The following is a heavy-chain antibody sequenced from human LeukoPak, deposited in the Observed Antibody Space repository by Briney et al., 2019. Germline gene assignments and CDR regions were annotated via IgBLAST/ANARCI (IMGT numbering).Heavy chain of an antibody. CDR2: MSPNSDNT. J-gene: IGHJ5*02. CDR3: ARDPPDP. Sequence: ASVKVSCKASGYTFTSYDINWVRQATGQGLEWMGWMSPNSDNTDFAQKFQGRVTMTRDTSISTAYMELSSLRSEDTAVYYCARDPPDPWGQGTLVTVSS. CDR1: GYTFTSYD. V-gene: IGHV1-8*01.